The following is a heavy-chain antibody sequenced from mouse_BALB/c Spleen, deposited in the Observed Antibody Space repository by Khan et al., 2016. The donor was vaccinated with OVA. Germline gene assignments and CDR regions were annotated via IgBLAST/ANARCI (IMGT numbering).Heavy chain of an antibody. CDR3: LRSLYYYGSGCDGFAY. CDR1: GYTFTSYV. CDR2: ISPNSNGS. V-gene: IGHV1S136*01. Sequence: VQLQQSGPELVKPGASVKMSCKASGYTFTSYVMHWVKQKPGQGLEWIGYISPNSNGSKYNEKFRGKATLTSDKSSSTAYMELSSLTSEDSAVXYCLRSLYYYGSGCDGFAYWGQGTLVTVSA. D-gene: IGHD1-1*01. J-gene: IGHJ3*01.